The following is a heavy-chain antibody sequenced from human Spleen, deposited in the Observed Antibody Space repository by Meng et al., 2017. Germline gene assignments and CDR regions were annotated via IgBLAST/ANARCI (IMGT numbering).Heavy chain of an antibody. CDR2: ISAYNGNT. CDR3: ARDKGPYSSSWYVKESYYYYGMDV. J-gene: IGHJ6*02. Sequence: ASVKVSCKASGYTFTSYGISWVRQAPGQGLEWMGWISAYNGNTNYAQKLQGRVTMTTDTSTSTAYMELRSLRSDDTAVYYCARDKGPYSSSWYVKESYYYYGMDVWGQWTTVTVSS. D-gene: IGHD6-13*01. CDR1: GYTFTSYG. V-gene: IGHV1-18*01.